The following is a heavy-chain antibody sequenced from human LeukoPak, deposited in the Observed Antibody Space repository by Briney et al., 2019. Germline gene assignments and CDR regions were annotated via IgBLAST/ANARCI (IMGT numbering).Heavy chain of an antibody. CDR3: ARVPDITARPCDS. CDR2: ISHTGGT. J-gene: IGHJ4*02. D-gene: IGHD1-1*01. V-gene: IGHV4-34*01. CDR1: GGSFSGYY. Sequence: SETLSLTCAVYGGSFSGYYWTLIRQTPGKGLEWIGEISHTGGTNYNPSLKSRITISVDSSKQQFSLKMTSVTAADTGVYYCARVPDITARPCDSWGPGTLVIVSS.